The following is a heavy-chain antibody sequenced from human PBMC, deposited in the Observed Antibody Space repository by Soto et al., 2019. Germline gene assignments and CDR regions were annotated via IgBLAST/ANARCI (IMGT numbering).Heavy chain of an antibody. CDR3: AAATTWNFHFHY. V-gene: IGHV3-33*01. D-gene: IGHD1-7*01. CDR1: GFTISTHG. J-gene: IGHJ4*02. CDR2: IWYDGSNR. Sequence: QVQLVESGGGVVQPGTSLRLSCAASGFTISTHGMHWVRQAPGKGLEWVANIWYDGSNRFYADSVKGRFTISKDNSKNTLYLQMSSLRSEDTAVYYCAAATTWNFHFHYWGQRTQVTVSS.